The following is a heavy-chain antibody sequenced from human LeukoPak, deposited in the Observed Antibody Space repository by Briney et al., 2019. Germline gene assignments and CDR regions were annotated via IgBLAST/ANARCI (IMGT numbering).Heavy chain of an antibody. D-gene: IGHD6-19*01. CDR1: GFTFSSYA. J-gene: IGHJ4*02. CDR2: ISSSSSYI. V-gene: IGHV3-21*01. CDR3: ARMAAVAGTDDY. Sequence: PGGSLRLSCAASGFTFSSYAMSWVRQAPGKGLEWVSSISSSSSYIYYADSVKGRFTISRDNAKNSLYLQMNSLRAEGTAVYYCARMAAVAGTDDYWGQGTLVTVSS.